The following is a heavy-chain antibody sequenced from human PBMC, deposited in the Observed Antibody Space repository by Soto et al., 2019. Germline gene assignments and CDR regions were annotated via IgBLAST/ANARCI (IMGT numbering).Heavy chain of an antibody. D-gene: IGHD3-22*01. V-gene: IGHV6-1*01. CDR3: ARLYYDSSGYYYYGMDV. CDR2: TYYRSKWYN. J-gene: IGHJ6*02. CDR1: GDSVSSNRAA. Sequence: SQTLSLTCGISGDSVSSNRAALNWIMQSPSRGLEWLGRTYYRSKWYNEYAPSLKSRMTINSDTSKNQFSLQLNSVTPEDTAMYYCARLYYDSSGYYYYGMDVWGQGTTVTVS.